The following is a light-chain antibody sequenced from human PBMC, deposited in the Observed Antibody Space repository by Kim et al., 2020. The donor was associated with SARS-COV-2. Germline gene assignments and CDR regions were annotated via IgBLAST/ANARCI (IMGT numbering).Light chain of an antibody. CDR1: SLRSYY. V-gene: IGLV3-19*01. J-gene: IGLJ3*02. CDR2: GKN. CDR3: NSRDSSGNHRWV. Sequence: LGQTVRITCQGDSLRSYYASWYQQKPGQAPVLVIYGKNNRPSGIPDRFSGSSSGNTASLTITGDQAEDEADYYCNSRDSSGNHRWVFGGGTQLTVL.